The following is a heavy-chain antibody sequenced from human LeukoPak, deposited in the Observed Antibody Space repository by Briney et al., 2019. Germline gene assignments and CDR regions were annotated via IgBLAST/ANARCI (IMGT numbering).Heavy chain of an antibody. J-gene: IGHJ4*02. D-gene: IGHD2-15*01. Sequence: GESLKIFCKGSGYSFTSYWIGWVRQMPGKNLEGIGIIFPGDSGNRYSPSFQGQVTISADKSISTAYQQWSSLKASDTAMYYCARLIPVAAKAFWFDYWGQGTLVTVSS. CDR3: ARLIPVAAKAFWFDY. CDR2: IFPGDSGN. CDR1: GYSFTSYW. V-gene: IGHV5-51*01.